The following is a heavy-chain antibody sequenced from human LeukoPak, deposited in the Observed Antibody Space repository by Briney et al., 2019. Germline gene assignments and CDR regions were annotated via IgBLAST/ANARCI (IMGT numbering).Heavy chain of an antibody. V-gene: IGHV4-39*01. D-gene: IGHD6-13*01. CDR1: GGSISSSSYY. J-gene: IGHJ4*02. CDR2: IYYSGST. Sequence: SETLSLTCTVSGGSISSSSYYWGWIRQPPGKGLEWIGSIYYSGSTYYNPSLKSRVTISVDTSKNQFSLKLSSVTAADAAVYYCARPYSSSWYNFDYWGQGTLVTVSS. CDR3: ARPYSSSWYNFDY.